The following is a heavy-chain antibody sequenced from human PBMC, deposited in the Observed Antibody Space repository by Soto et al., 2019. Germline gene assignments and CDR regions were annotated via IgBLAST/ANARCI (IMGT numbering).Heavy chain of an antibody. V-gene: IGHV1-3*01. D-gene: IGHD5-12*01. Sequence: QVQLVQSGAEVKKPGASVKVSCKASGYTFTSYAMHWVRQAPGQRLEWMGWINAGNGNTKYSQKFQGRVTITRDTPASKAYMDMSSLRSDDTAEYYCEIVDIVATSWGQGTLVTASS. J-gene: IGHJ5*02. CDR1: GYTFTSYA. CDR2: INAGNGNT. CDR3: EIVDIVATS.